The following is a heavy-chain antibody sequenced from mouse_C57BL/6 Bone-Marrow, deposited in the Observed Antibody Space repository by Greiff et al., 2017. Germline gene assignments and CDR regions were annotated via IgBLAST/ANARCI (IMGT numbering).Heavy chain of an antibody. CDR2: INPYNGGT. CDR3: ATYYYGSSLAY. J-gene: IGHJ3*01. D-gene: IGHD1-1*01. CDR1: GYTFTDYY. Sequence: EVKLMESGPVLVKPGASVKMSCKASGYTFTDYYMNWVKQSHGKSLEWIGVINPYNGGTSYNQTFKGKATLTVDKSSSTAYMELNSLTSEDSAVYYCATYYYGSSLAYWGQGTLVTVSA. V-gene: IGHV1-19*01.